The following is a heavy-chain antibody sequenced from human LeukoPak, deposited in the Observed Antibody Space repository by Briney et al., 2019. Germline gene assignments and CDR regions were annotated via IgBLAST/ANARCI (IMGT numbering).Heavy chain of an antibody. D-gene: IGHD3-10*01. Sequence: GKSLKISCQGSGYSFTDYWISWVRQMPGKGLEWMGRIDPSDSYTNYGPSFRGHVTISSDMSISTAYLQWSSLEASDTAIYYCARTRSGGYYNPYYFDYWGQGSLVTVSS. CDR2: IDPSDSYT. J-gene: IGHJ4*02. CDR1: GYSFTDYW. CDR3: ARTRSGGYYNPYYFDY. V-gene: IGHV5-10-1*01.